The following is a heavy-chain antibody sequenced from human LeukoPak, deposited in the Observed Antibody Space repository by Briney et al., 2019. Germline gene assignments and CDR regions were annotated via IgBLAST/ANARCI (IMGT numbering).Heavy chain of an antibody. CDR3: AKGQRWELPLDY. CDR2: FSGSNDNT. D-gene: IGHD2-15*01. V-gene: IGHV3-23*01. CDR1: GFAFNNYA. Sequence: PGGSLRLSCAASGFAFNNYAMSWVRQAPGKGLEWVSAFSGSNDNTYYADSVKGRFTISRDNSKNTLYLQMNSLRAGDTALYYCAKGQRWELPLDYWGQGTLVTVSS. J-gene: IGHJ4*02.